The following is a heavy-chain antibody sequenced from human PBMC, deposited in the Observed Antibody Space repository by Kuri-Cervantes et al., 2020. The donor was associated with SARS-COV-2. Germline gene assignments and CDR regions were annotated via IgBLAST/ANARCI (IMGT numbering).Heavy chain of an antibody. J-gene: IGHJ4*02. CDR2: IDRSGRHT. V-gene: IGHV3-23*01. CDR1: GLTFGNYA. Sequence: GGSLRLSCAASGLTFGNYAMTWVRQTPGKGLEWVATIDRSGRHTFDADSVKGRFTLSRDNAKNMLFLQMNSLRAEDTAVYYCVRDGDHWNFDYWGQGTLVTVSS. D-gene: IGHD1-1*01. CDR3: VRDGDHWNFDY.